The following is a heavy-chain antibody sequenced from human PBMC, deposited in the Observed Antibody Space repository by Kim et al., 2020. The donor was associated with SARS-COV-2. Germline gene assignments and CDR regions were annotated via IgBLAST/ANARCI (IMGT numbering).Heavy chain of an antibody. V-gene: IGHV4-39*01. Sequence: NTYYTPSLKSRVTISTDTSKKQFSLKLNSVTAADTADYYCGRLSSSRVDYWGQGTLVTVSS. CDR2: NT. J-gene: IGHJ4*02. D-gene: IGHD6-13*01. CDR3: GRLSSSRVDY.